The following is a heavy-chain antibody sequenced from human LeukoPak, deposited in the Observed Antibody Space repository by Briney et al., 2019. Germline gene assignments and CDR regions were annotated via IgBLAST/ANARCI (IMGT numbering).Heavy chain of an antibody. CDR3: AKGTVGH. CDR1: GFTFRSYA. V-gene: IGHV3-30*18. D-gene: IGHD1-1*01. J-gene: IGHJ4*02. Sequence: GGSLRLSCAAAGFTFRSYAMNWVRQAPGKGLEWVAVISYDGSNKYYADSVKGRFTISRDNSKNTLYLQINSLRAEDTAVYYCAKGTVGHWGQGTLVTVSS. CDR2: ISYDGSNK.